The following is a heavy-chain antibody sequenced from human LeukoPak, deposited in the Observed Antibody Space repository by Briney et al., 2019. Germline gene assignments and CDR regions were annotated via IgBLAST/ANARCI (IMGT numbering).Heavy chain of an antibody. V-gene: IGHV3-30*02. CDR3: AKDLEQWPAVPEY. CDR1: GFTFKTYG. Sequence: GGSLRLSCAASGFTFKTYGMHWVRQASGKGLDWVAFIEKDGSNKYYADSVKGRFTVSRDNSKNRLYLQMNSLRPEETALYYCAKDLEQWPAVPEYWGQGTLVIVSS. CDR2: IEKDGSNK. D-gene: IGHD6-19*01. J-gene: IGHJ4*02.